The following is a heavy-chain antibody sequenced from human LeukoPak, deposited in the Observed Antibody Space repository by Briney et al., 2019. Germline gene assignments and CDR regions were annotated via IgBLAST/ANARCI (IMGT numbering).Heavy chain of an antibody. V-gene: IGHV3-64*01. CDR2: ISSNGGST. CDR1: GFTFSSYA. Sequence: GGSLRLSCAASGFTFSSYAMHWVRQAPGKGLEYVSAISSNGGSTYYANSVKGRFTISRDNSKNTLYLQMGSLRAEDMAVYYCARNRNDYGDYVYDYWGQGTLVTVSS. J-gene: IGHJ4*02. D-gene: IGHD4-17*01. CDR3: ARNRNDYGDYVYDY.